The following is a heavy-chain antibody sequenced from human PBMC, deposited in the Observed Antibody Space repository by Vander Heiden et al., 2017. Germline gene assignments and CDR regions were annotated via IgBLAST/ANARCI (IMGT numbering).Heavy chain of an antibody. CDR3: ARDPLNCSGGSCYSAYFDY. V-gene: IGHV4-31*03. CDR2: IYYSGST. Sequence: QVQLQESGPGLVKPPQTLSLTCTVPGGSISRGGYYRSWIRQHPGKGLEWIGYIYYSGSTYYNPSLKSRVTISVDTSKNQFSLKLSSVTAADTAVYYCARDPLNCSGGSCYSAYFDYWGQGTLVTVSS. CDR1: GGSISRGGYY. J-gene: IGHJ4*02. D-gene: IGHD2-15*01.